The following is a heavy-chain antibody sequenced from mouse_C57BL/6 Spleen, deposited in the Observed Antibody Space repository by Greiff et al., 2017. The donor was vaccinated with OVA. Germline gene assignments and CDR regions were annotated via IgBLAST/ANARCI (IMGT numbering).Heavy chain of an antibody. V-gene: IGHV1-80*01. J-gene: IGHJ3*01. Sequence: QVQLQQSGAELVKPGASVKISCKASGYAFSSYWMNWVKQRPGKGLEWIGQIYPGDGDTNYNGKFKGKATLTADKSSSTAYMQLSSLTSEDSAVYFCAREDDGYYVVLFAYWGQGTLVTVSA. CDR2: IYPGDGDT. D-gene: IGHD2-3*01. CDR3: AREDDGYYVVLFAY. CDR1: GYAFSSYW.